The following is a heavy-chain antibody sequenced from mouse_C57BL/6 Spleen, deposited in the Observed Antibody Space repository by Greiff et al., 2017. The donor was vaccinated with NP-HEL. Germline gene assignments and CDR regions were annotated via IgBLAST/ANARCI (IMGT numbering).Heavy chain of an antibody. V-gene: IGHV14-1*01. D-gene: IGHD1-1*01. Sequence: VQLQQSGAELVRPGASVKLSCTASGFNIKDYYMHWVKQRPEQGLEWIGRIDPEDGDSEYAPKFQGKATMTADTSSNTAYLQHSSLTSEDTAVYYCTTCGYYGSSSYAMDYWGQGTSVTVSS. J-gene: IGHJ4*01. CDR1: GFNIKDYY. CDR2: IDPEDGDS. CDR3: TTCGYYGSSSYAMDY.